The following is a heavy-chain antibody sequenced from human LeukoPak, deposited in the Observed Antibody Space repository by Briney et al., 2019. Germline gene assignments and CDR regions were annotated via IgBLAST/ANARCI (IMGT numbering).Heavy chain of an antibody. V-gene: IGHV4-59*01. CDR1: GGSISSYY. CDR2: IYYSGRT. Sequence: SETLSLTCTVSGGSISSYYWSWIRQPPGKGLEWIGDIYYSGRTNYKPSLKSRVTILVDTSKNQFSLRLCSVTATDTAVYYCARVLTEYSSSRCLDFWGQGALVTVSS. CDR3: ARVLTEYSSSRCLDF. J-gene: IGHJ4*02. D-gene: IGHD6-13*01.